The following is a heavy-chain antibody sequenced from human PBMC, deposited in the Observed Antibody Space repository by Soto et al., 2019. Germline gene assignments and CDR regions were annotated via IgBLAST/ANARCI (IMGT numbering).Heavy chain of an antibody. CDR3: AREGGLLWFGELYNYYGMDV. Sequence: QVQLVESGGGVVQPGRSLRLSCAASGFTFSSYGMHWVRQAPGKGLEWVAVIWYDGSNKYYADSVKGRFTISRDNSKNTLYLQMNSLRAEDTAVYYSAREGGLLWFGELYNYYGMDVWGQGTTVTVSS. CDR1: GFTFSSYG. CDR2: IWYDGSNK. D-gene: IGHD3-10*01. V-gene: IGHV3-33*01. J-gene: IGHJ6*02.